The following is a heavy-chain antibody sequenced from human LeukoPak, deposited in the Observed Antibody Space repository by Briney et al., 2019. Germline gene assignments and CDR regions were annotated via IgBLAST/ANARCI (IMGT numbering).Heavy chain of an antibody. CDR1: GFTFSTYS. D-gene: IGHD6-19*01. J-gene: IGHJ4*02. CDR3: ARFSSGWYLFDY. Sequence: GGSLRLSCAASGFTFSTYSMNWVRQAPGKGLEWLSYISGSSNTIYYADSVKGRFTISRDNAKNSLFLHMNSLRAEDTAIYYCARFSSGWYLFDYWGQGTLGTVSS. V-gene: IGHV3-48*01. CDR2: ISGSSNTI.